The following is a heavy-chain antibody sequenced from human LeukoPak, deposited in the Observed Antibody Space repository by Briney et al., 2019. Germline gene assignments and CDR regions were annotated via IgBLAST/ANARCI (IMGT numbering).Heavy chain of an antibody. J-gene: IGHJ4*02. Sequence: SETLSLTCTVSGGAISSYYWSWIRQPPGKGLEWIGYIYTSGSTNYNPSLKSRVTISVDASKNQFSLTLSSVTAADTAVYSCASRSYSGYAFDYWGQGTLVTVSS. D-gene: IGHD5-12*01. CDR1: GGAISSYY. CDR3: ASRSYSGYAFDY. CDR2: IYTSGST. V-gene: IGHV4-4*09.